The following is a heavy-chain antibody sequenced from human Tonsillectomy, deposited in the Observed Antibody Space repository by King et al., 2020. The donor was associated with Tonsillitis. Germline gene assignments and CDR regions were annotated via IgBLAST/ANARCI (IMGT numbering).Heavy chain of an antibody. CDR1: GFTFDDYA. D-gene: IGHD1-1*01. CDR2: ISGDGGST. Sequence: QLVQSGGGVVQPGGSLRLSCAASGFTFDDYAMHWVRQAPGKGLEWVSLISGDGGSTYYADSVKGRFTISRDNSNNSLYLQMNSLRTEDTALYYCAKDPNEYLHYYYIDVWVKGTTVIVSS. J-gene: IGHJ6*03. V-gene: IGHV3-43*02. CDR3: AKDPNEYLHYYYIDV.